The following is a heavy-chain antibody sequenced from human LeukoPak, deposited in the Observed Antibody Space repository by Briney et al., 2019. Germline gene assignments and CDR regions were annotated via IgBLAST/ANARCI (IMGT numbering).Heavy chain of an antibody. CDR2: IYYSGST. V-gene: IGHV4-59*11. Sequence: SETLSLTCIVSGGSISSHYWSWIRQPPGKGLEWIGYIYYSGSTNYNPSLKSRVTISVDTSKNQFSLKLSSVTAADTAVYYCARDAGDYYMDVWGKGTTVTVSS. CDR3: ARDAGDYYMDV. CDR1: GGSISSHY. D-gene: IGHD3-10*01. J-gene: IGHJ6*03.